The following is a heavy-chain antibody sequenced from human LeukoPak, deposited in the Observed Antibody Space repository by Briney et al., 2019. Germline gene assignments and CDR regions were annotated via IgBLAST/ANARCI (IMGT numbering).Heavy chain of an antibody. J-gene: IGHJ2*01. V-gene: IGHV4-4*02. D-gene: IGHD4-23*01. CDR2: IFHSGST. CDR3: ARDLHGGNSFTSDWYFDL. Sequence: SETLSLTCAVSGGSISISSSNWWSWVRQLPGKGLEWIGEIFHSGSTNYNPSLKSRVTISVDKSKNQFSLKLSSLTAADTAVYYCARDLHGGNSFTSDWYFDLWGRGTLVTVSS. CDR1: GGSISISSSNW.